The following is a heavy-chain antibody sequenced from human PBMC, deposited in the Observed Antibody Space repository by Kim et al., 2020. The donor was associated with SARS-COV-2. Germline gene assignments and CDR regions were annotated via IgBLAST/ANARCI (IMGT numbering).Heavy chain of an antibody. D-gene: IGHD3-10*01. CDR3: ARGPRYQLLSYYYGMDV. J-gene: IGHJ6*02. CDR2: ISHSGKT. Sequence: SETLSLTCAVYGGSLSGFYWSWIRQPPGKGLEWIGEISHSGKTNYSPSLKSRVTISVDTSKNQFSLKLSSMTAEDTAVYFCARGPRYQLLSYYYGMDVWGQGTTVTVSS. V-gene: IGHV4-34*01. CDR1: GGSLSGFY.